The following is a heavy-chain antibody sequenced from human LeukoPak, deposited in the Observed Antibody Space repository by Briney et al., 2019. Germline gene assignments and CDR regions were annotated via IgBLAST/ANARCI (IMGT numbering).Heavy chain of an antibody. D-gene: IGHD2-2*01. V-gene: IGHV3-23*01. CDR1: GFTFSSYA. CDR2: ISGSGGST. J-gene: IGHJ4*02. Sequence: GGSLRLSCAASGFTFSSYAMSWVRQAPGKGLEWVSAISGSGGSTYYADSVKGRFTISRDNSKNTLYLQMNSLRAEDTAVYYCAKVPGIVVVPAAAFDYWGQGTLVTVSS. CDR3: AKVPGIVVVPAAAFDY.